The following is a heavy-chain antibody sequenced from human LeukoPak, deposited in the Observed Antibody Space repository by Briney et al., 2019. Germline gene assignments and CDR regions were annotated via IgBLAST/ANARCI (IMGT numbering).Heavy chain of an antibody. Sequence: SETLSLTCTVSGGSISSYYWSWIRQPPGKGLEWIGYIYYSGSTNYNPSLKSRVTISVDTSKNQFSLKLSSVTAADTAVYYCARQSYVFHFDYWGQGTLVTVSS. CDR3: ARQSYVFHFDY. D-gene: IGHD3-16*01. J-gene: IGHJ4*02. CDR1: GGSISSYY. V-gene: IGHV4-59*01. CDR2: IYYSGST.